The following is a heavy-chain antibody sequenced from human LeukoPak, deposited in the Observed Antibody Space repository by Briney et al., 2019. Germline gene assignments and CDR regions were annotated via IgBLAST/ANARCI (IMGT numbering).Heavy chain of an antibody. CDR2: ISGSGGST. D-gene: IGHD1-7*01. CDR1: GFSFSTYA. CDR3: AKDPPHWNYNY. Sequence: PGGSLRLSCAASGFSFSTYAMSWVRQAPGKGLEWVSGISGSGGSTYYADSVKGRFTISRDNSKNTLYLQMNSLRAEDTAVYYCAKDPPHWNYNYWGQGTLVTVSS. J-gene: IGHJ4*02. V-gene: IGHV3-23*01.